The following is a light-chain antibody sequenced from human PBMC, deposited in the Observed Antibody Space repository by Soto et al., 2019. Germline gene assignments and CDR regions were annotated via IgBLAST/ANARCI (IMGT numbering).Light chain of an antibody. CDR3: QQYDDWPLT. CDR1: QSVGSS. J-gene: IGKJ3*01. Sequence: VLTQSPATLSVSPGEGATLSCRASQSVGSSLAWYQQKPGQAPRLLMFDSSTRATGVPAKFSGSGSRTEFTLTISSLQSEDFAIFFCQQYDDWPLTFGPGTRVDI. V-gene: IGKV3-15*01. CDR2: DSS.